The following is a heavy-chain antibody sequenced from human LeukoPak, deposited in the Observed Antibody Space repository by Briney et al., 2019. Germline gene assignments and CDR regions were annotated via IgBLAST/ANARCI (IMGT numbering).Heavy chain of an antibody. V-gene: IGHV1-69*02. J-gene: IGHJ5*02. CDR1: GGTFSSYT. Sequence: ASVKVSCKASGGTFSSYTISWVRQAPGQGLEWMGRIIPILGIANYAQKFQGRVAITADKSTSTAYMELSSLRSEDTAVYYCARTFILYTFGGVIVTNWFDPWGQGTLVTVSS. D-gene: IGHD3-16*02. CDR2: IIPILGIA. CDR3: ARTFILYTFGGVIVTNWFDP.